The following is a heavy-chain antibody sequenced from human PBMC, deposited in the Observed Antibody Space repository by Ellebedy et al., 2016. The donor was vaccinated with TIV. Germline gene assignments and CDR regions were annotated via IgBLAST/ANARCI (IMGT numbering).Heavy chain of an antibody. CDR3: ARDPPYNWNDVVGFDY. D-gene: IGHD1-1*01. Sequence: GGSLRLSXAASGFTFSSYWMSWVRQAPGKGLEWVANIKQDGSEKYYVDSVKGRFTISRDNAKNSLYLQMNSLRAEDTAVYYCARDPPYNWNDVVGFDYWGQGTLVTVSS. CDR2: IKQDGSEK. J-gene: IGHJ4*02. V-gene: IGHV3-7*04. CDR1: GFTFSSYW.